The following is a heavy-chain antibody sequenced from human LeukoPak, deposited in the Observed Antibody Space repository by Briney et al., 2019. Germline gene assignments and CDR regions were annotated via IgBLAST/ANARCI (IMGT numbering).Heavy chain of an antibody. CDR3: AIVVAARQGTIDP. CDR2: ISGSGGTT. Sequence: GGSLRLSCAAWGFTFSSYAMSGVRQAPGKGEEWVSAISGSGGTTYYADSVRGRFTISRDNSNSTLYVQMNSLRAEDTAVYYCAIVVAARQGTIDPWGQGTLVTISS. D-gene: IGHD6-6*01. V-gene: IGHV3-23*01. J-gene: IGHJ5*02. CDR1: GFTFSSYA.